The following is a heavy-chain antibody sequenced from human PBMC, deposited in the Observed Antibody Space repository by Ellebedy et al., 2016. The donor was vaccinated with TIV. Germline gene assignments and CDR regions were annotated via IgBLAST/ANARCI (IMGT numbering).Heavy chain of an antibody. CDR1: GFSLNNIIMG. CDR3: ARALRYCGGDCSYKFDY. CDR2: IFSKDEK. Sequence: SGPTLVKPTETLTLTCTVSGFSLNNIIMGVSWFRQPPGKALEWLANIFSKDEKSYKTSLKSRLTISRDTAKSQVILTMTDLDPLATATYYCARALRYCGGDCSYKFDYWGQGTLVPVSS. V-gene: IGHV2-26*01. D-gene: IGHD2-21*02. J-gene: IGHJ4*02.